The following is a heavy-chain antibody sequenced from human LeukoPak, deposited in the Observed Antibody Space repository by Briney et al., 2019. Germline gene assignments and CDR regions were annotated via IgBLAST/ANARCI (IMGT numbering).Heavy chain of an antibody. J-gene: IGHJ3*02. Sequence: ASVKVSCKASGGTFSSYAINWVRQSTGQGLGWLGFLNPNSGNTGYAQKFQGRVTMTRNTSLRTAYMELSTLRSEDTAVYYCAVGVLSGGHEWAFYIWGQGTLVTVSS. V-gene: IGHV1-8*02. D-gene: IGHD5-12*01. CDR1: GGTFSSYA. CDR3: AVGVLSGGHEWAFYI. CDR2: LNPNSGNT.